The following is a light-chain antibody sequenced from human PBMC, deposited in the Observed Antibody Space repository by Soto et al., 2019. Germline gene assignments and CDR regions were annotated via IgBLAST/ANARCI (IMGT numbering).Light chain of an antibody. CDR3: QQYNNWPPWT. J-gene: IGKJ1*01. V-gene: IGKV3-15*01. Sequence: EIVLTQSPGTLSLSPGVRATLSCRASQSVSSNLAWYQQKPGQAPRLLIYGASTRATGIPARFSGSGSGTEFTLTISSLQSEDFAVYYCQQYNNWPPWTFGQGTKVDI. CDR1: QSVSSN. CDR2: GAS.